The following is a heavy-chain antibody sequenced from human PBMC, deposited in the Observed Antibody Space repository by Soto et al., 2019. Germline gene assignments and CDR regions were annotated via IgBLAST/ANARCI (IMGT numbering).Heavy chain of an antibody. J-gene: IGHJ6*02. CDR2: INDSGST. Sequence: ETLSLTCTVSGCSINNYSWIWLLQPPVKGLEWIGYINDSGSTNYNASLKSRVTVSVDPSEKKFSLTLSSVNAADTAVYDCARLLSMVRGEGMDVWCQGNTVT. CDR1: GCSINNYS. V-gene: IGHV4-59*01. D-gene: IGHD3-10*01. CDR3: ARLLSMVRGEGMDV.